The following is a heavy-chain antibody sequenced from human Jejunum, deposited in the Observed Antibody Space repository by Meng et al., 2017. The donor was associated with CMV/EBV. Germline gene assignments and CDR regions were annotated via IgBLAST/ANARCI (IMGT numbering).Heavy chain of an antibody. Sequence: VHLQESGARLVKPSETLSLTCTVSGGSISGYYWNWIRQPAGKGLEWIGRVYMSGSTNYNPSLRSRVAMSVDTSKTQFSLRLTSVTAADTAVYYCARDRMAAPGTFEYWGQGTLVTVSS. V-gene: IGHV4-4*07. D-gene: IGHD6-13*01. CDR3: ARDRMAAPGTFEY. CDR1: GGSISGYY. CDR2: VYMSGST. J-gene: IGHJ4*02.